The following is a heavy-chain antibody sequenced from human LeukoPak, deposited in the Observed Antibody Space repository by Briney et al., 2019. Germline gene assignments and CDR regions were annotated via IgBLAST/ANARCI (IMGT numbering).Heavy chain of an antibody. CDR2: INHSGST. Sequence: ASETLSLTCAVYGGSFSGYYWSWIRQPPGKGLEWIGEINHSGSTNYNPSLKSRITISVDTSKNQFSLKLSSVTAADTAVYYCARSGYGACFDYWGQGTLVTVSS. CDR3: ARSGYGACFDY. J-gene: IGHJ4*02. D-gene: IGHD5-12*01. V-gene: IGHV4-34*01. CDR1: GGSFSGYY.